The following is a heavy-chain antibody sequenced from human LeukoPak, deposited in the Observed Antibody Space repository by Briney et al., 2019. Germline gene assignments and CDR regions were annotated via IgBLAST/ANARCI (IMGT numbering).Heavy chain of an antibody. V-gene: IGHV4-59*08. J-gene: IGHJ4*02. CDR3: ASAVGAAAITSFDY. CDR1: GGSISSYY. Sequence: PSETLSLTCTVSGGSISSYYWSWIRQPPGKGLEWIGYIYYSGSTNYNPSLESRVTISVDTSKNQFSLKLSSVTAADTAVYYCASAVGAAAITSFDYWGQGALVTVSS. D-gene: IGHD2-2*01. CDR2: IYYSGST.